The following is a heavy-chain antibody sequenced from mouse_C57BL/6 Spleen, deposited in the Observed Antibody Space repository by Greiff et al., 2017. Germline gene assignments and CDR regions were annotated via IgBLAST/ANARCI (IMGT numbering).Heavy chain of an antibody. V-gene: IGHV1-52*01. J-gene: IGHJ4*01. CDR2: IDPSDSET. CDR3: ARSDYGGAMDY. D-gene: IGHD1-1*02. CDR1: GYTFTSYW. Sequence: QVQLQQPGAELVRPGSSVKLSCKASGYTFTSYWMHWVKQRPIQGLEWIGNIDPSDSETHYNQKFKDKATLTVDKSSSTAYMQLSSPTSEDSAVYYCARSDYGGAMDYWGQGTSVTVSS.